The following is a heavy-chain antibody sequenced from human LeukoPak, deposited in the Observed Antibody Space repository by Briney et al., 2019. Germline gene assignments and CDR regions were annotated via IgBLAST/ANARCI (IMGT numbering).Heavy chain of an antibody. Sequence: GGSLRLSCAASGFTFSSYSMSWVRQAQGKGLEWVANIKQDGSEKYYVDSVKDRFTIPRDNAKNSLYLQMNSLRAEDTAVYYCARDRLRGEFEYWGLGTLVTDSS. CDR1: GFTFSSYS. V-gene: IGHV3-7*03. J-gene: IGHJ4*02. D-gene: IGHD2-21*01. CDR3: ARDRLRGEFEY. CDR2: IKQDGSEK.